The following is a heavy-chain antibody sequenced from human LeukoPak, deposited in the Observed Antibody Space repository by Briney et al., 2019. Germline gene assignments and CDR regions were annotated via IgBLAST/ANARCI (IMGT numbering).Heavy chain of an antibody. CDR1: GFTFSSYA. CDR3: AREICSSTSRLAFDI. Sequence: GGSLRLSCAASGFTFSSYARHWVRQAPGKGLEWVAVISYDGSNKYYADSVKGRFTISRDNSKNTLYLQMNSLRAEDTAVYYCAREICSSTSRLAFDIWGQGTMVTVSS. D-gene: IGHD2-2*01. V-gene: IGHV3-30*04. CDR2: ISYDGSNK. J-gene: IGHJ3*02.